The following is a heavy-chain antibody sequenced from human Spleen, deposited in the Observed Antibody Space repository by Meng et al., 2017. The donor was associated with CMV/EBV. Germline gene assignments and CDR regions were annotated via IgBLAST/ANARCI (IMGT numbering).Heavy chain of an antibody. J-gene: IGHJ4*02. CDR2: IKSKSDGETT. CDR3: ARDQYPDIVVVPAAIPY. Sequence: FTNAWMHWVRQAPGKGLEWLGRIKSKSDGETTDYAAPLKGRFTLSRDDSKNTLYLEMNSLRVEDTTVYYCARDQYPDIVVVPAAIPYWGQGTLVTVSS. CDR1: FTNAW. V-gene: IGHV3-15*01. D-gene: IGHD2-2*01.